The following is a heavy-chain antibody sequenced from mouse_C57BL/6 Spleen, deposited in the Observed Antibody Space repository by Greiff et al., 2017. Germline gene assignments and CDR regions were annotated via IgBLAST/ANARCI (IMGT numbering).Heavy chain of an antibody. CDR2: INPGSGGT. CDR3: ARTYSNSPFDY. V-gene: IGHV1-54*01. CDR1: GYAFTNYL. Sequence: VQLQESGAELVRPGTSVKVSCKASGYAFTNYLIEWVKQRPGQGLEWIGVINPGSGGTNYNEKFKGKATLTADKSSSTAYMQLSSLTSEDSAVYFCARTYSNSPFDYWGQGTTLTVSS. J-gene: IGHJ2*01. D-gene: IGHD2-5*01.